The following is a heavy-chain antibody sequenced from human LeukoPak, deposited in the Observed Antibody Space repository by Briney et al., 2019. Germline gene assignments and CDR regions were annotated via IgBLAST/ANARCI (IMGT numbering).Heavy chain of an antibody. CDR3: ARDCSSSCQLGMDV. J-gene: IGHJ6*02. D-gene: IGHD6-13*01. CDR2: ISGSSSTI. CDR1: GFTFSSYS. V-gene: IGHV3-48*01. Sequence: GGSLRLSCAASGFTFSSYSMNWVRQAPGKGLEWGSYISGSSSTIYYADSVKGRFTISRDNGKNTLYLQMNSLRAEDTAVYYCARDCSSSCQLGMDVWGQGTTVTVSS.